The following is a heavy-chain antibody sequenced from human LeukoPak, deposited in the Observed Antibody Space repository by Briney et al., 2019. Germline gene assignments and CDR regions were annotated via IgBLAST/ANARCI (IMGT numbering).Heavy chain of an antibody. CDR1: GGSISSSSYY. J-gene: IGHJ4*02. D-gene: IGHD3-22*01. CDR2: IYYSGST. Sequence: SETLSLTCTVSGGSISSSSYYWGWIRQPPGKGLEWIGSIYYSGSTYYNPSLKSRVTISGDTSKNQFSLKLSSVTAADTAIYYCARDRDSSGIDYWGQGTLVTVSS. CDR3: ARDRDSSGIDY. V-gene: IGHV4-39*07.